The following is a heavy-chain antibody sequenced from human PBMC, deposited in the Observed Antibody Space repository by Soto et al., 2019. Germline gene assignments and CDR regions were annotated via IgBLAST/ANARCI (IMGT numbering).Heavy chain of an antibody. V-gene: IGHV3-53*01. D-gene: IGHD3-10*01. CDR2: IYSDGTT. J-gene: IGHJ4*02. CDR1: GFIVTSNY. Sequence: GGSLRLSCAASGFIVTSNYMSWVRQAPGKGLEWVSVIYSDGTTNYAESVKGRFTISRDNSKNTVFLQMSSLRAEDTAVYYCAKGGPGASSALFESWGQGTLVTVSS. CDR3: AKGGPGASSALFES.